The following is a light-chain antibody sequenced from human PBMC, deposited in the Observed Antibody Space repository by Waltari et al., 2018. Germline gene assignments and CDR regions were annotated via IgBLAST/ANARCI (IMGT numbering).Light chain of an antibody. CDR2: DAF. Sequence: DIQMTQSPSSLSASVGDRVTITCQASRDIRTYLNWYQQKPGQAPKLPIYDAFKLQTGVPSRFSGGGSGTDFTFAIISLQPEDIATYYCQQNYYRPATFGQGTKVEMK. CDR1: RDIRTY. CDR3: QQNYYRPAT. J-gene: IGKJ2*01. V-gene: IGKV1-33*01.